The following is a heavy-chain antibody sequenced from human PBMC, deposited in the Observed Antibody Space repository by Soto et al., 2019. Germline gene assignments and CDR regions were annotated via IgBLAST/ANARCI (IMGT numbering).Heavy chain of an antibody. V-gene: IGHV3-23*01. CDR2: ISGSGGST. D-gene: IGHD3-22*01. Sequence: PGGSLRLSCAASGFTFSSYAMSWVRQAPGKGLEWVSAISGSGGSTYYADSVKGRFTISRDNSKNTLYLQMNSLRAEDTAVYYCAKTEYYYDSSGYYYYFYYWGQGSRFTVSS. CDR3: AKTEYYYDSSGYYYYFYY. CDR1: GFTFSSYA. J-gene: IGHJ4*02.